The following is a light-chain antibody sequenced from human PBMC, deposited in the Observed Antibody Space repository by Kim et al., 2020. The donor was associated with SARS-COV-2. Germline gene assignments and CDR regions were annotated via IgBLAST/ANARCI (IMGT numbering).Light chain of an antibody. Sequence: GQKVTISCYGSSSNIGNNYVSWYQQLPGTAPKLLIYDNNERPSGIPDRFSGSKSGTSATLGITGLQTGDEADYYCGTWDSSLSAVVFGGGTQLTVL. J-gene: IGLJ2*01. CDR1: SSNIGNNY. V-gene: IGLV1-51*01. CDR3: GTWDSSLSAVV. CDR2: DNN.